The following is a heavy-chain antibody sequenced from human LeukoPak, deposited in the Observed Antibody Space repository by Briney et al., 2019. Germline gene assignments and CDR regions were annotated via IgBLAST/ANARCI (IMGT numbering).Heavy chain of an antibody. D-gene: IGHD2/OR15-2a*01. CDR2: ISYDGSNK. CDR3: ARDPLYDYYYMDV. CDR1: GFTFSSHA. J-gene: IGHJ6*03. Sequence: GGSLRLSCAASGFTFSSHAMHWVRQAPGKGLEWVAVISYDGSNKYYADSVKGRFTISRDNSKNTVYLQMNSLRAEDTAVYYCARDPLYDYYYMDVWGKGTTVTVSS. V-gene: IGHV3-30*04.